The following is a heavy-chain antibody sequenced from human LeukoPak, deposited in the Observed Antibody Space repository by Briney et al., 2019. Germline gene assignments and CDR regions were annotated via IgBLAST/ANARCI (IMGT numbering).Heavy chain of an antibody. CDR1: GGSISSGSYY. V-gene: IGHV4-61*02. CDR2: IYTSGST. Sequence: SETLSLTCTVSGGSISSGSYYWSWIRQPAGKGLEWIGRIYTSGSTNYNPSLKSRVTISVDTSKNQFSLKLSSVTAADTAVYFCARVAPLYYFDYWGQGNLVTVSS. J-gene: IGHJ4*02. CDR3: ARVAPLYYFDY.